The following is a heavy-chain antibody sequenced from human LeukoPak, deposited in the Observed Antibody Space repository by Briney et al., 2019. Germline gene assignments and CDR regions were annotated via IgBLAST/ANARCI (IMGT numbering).Heavy chain of an antibody. D-gene: IGHD2-21*02. CDR1: GYTFTSYA. CDR3: ASPAPAYCGGDCYSDDAFDI. CDR2: INTNTGNP. J-gene: IGHJ3*02. V-gene: IGHV7-4-1*02. Sequence: ASVNVSCKASGYTFTSYAMNWVRQAPGQGLEWMGWINTNTGNPTYAQGFTGRFVFSLDTSVSTAYLQISSLKAEDTAVYYCASPAPAYCGGDCYSDDAFDIWGQGTMVTVSS.